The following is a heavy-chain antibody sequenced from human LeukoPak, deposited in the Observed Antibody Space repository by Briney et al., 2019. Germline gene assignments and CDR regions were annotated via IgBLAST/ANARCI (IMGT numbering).Heavy chain of an antibody. CDR2: ISSGDRT. J-gene: IGHJ4*02. D-gene: IGHD3-9*01. Sequence: PGGSLRLSCAASGFTFSSYAMNWVRQAQGKGLEWVAGISSGDRTFHAESVKGRFTISRDKSKDTLYLQMNSLRAEDTAVYYCAKDATASPYFHWFDNWGQGTQVIVSS. CDR1: GFTFSSYA. CDR3: AKDATASPYFHWFDN. V-gene: IGHV3-23*01.